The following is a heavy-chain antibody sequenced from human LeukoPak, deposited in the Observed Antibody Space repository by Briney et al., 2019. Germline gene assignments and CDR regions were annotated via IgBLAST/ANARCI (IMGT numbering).Heavy chain of an antibody. Sequence: GASVKVSCKASGYTLTSYAMNWVRQAPGQGLEWMGWINTNTGNPTYAQGFTGRFVFSLDTSVSTAYLQISSLKAEDTAVYYCARGFVYYDSSGYQSRDYWGQGTLVTVSS. D-gene: IGHD3-22*01. CDR3: ARGFVYYDSSGYQSRDY. CDR2: INTNTGNP. CDR1: GYTLTSYA. V-gene: IGHV7-4-1*02. J-gene: IGHJ4*02.